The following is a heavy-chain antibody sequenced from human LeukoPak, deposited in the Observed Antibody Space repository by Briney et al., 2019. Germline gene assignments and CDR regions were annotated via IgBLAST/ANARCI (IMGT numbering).Heavy chain of an antibody. CDR1: GFTFSSYG. V-gene: IGHV3-30*02. CDR3: AKDYYGSGSYYTYYHYYYMDV. Sequence: GGSLRLSCAASGFTFSSYGMHWVRQAPGKGLEWVAFIRYDGSNTYYADSVKGRFTISGDNSKNTLYLQMNSLRAEDTAVYYCAKDYYGSGSYYTYYHYYYMDVWGKGTTVTIS. CDR2: IRYDGSNT. J-gene: IGHJ6*03. D-gene: IGHD3-10*01.